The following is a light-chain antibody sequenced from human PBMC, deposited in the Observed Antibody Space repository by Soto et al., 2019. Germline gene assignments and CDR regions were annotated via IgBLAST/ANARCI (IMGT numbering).Light chain of an antibody. CDR1: QSISSW. J-gene: IGKJ4*02. CDR3: QQYGDYLLT. V-gene: IGKV1-5*03. Sequence: DIQMTQSPSTLSASVGDRVTITCRASQSISSWLAWYQQKPGKAPKLLIYKASSLESGVPSRFSGSVSGSEFTLTISSLQPDDCATYYCQQYGDYLLTFGGGTKVEIK. CDR2: KAS.